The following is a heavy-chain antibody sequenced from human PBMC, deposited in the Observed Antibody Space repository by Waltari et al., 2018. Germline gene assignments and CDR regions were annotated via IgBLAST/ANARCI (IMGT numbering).Heavy chain of an antibody. CDR3: AKGSASGYYYMDV. CDR2: ISGSGGST. V-gene: IGHV3-23*04. CDR1: GLTFSRYA. Sequence: EVQLVESGGGLVQPGGSLRLSCAASGLTFSRYAMSWVRQAPGKGLEWVSAISGSGGSTYYADSVKGRFTISRDNSKNTLYLQMNSLRAEDTAVYYCAKGSASGYYYMDVWGKGTTVTVSS. D-gene: IGHD6-25*01. J-gene: IGHJ6*03.